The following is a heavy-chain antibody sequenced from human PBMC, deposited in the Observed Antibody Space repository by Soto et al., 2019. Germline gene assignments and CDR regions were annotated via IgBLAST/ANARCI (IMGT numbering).Heavy chain of an antibody. D-gene: IGHD5-12*01. CDR1: GFTFSIYS. CDR2: ISYSSDYI. J-gene: IGHJ4*02. CDR3: ARSPGRDGYNHFEY. Sequence: GGSLRLSCAASGFTFSIYSMAWVRQAPGKGLEWLSSISYSSDYIYYADSVKGRFTISRDNAKNSLYLQMNSLRAEDTAVYYCARSPGRDGYNHFEYWGQGILVTVSS. V-gene: IGHV3-21*01.